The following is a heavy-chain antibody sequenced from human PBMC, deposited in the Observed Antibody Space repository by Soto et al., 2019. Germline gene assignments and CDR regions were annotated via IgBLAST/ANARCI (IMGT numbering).Heavy chain of an antibody. CDR3: AKGPDYDFWSGPLRYFDY. J-gene: IGHJ4*02. D-gene: IGHD3-3*01. CDR2: ISWNSGSI. V-gene: IGHV3-9*01. Sequence: EVQLLDSGGGLVQPGGSLRLSCAASGFTFSNYAMSWVRQAPGKGLEWVSGISWNSGSIGYVDSVKGRFTISRDNAKNSLYLQMNSMRAEDTALYYCAKGPDYDFWSGPLRYFDYWGQGTLVTVSS. CDR1: GFTFSNYA.